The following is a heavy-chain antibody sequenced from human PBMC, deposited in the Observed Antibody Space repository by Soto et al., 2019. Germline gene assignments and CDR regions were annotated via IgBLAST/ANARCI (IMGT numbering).Heavy chain of an antibody. J-gene: IGHJ4*02. CDR3: AKDKPGTTSFDY. D-gene: IGHD1-1*01. V-gene: IGHV3-23*01. Sequence: QPGGSLRLSCVASGFSISSNAMYWVRQAPGKGLEWVAGIDDRRDTTHYADSVKGRFTISRDTSKNTLYLQLNTLRADDTAVYYCAKDKPGTTSFDYWGQGTLVTVSS. CDR1: GFSISSNA. CDR2: IDDRRDTT.